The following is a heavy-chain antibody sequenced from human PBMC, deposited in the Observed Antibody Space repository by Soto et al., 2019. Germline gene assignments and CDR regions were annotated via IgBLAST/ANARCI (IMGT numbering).Heavy chain of an antibody. J-gene: IGHJ3*02. CDR1: GFTFSNYS. Sequence: QVQLVESGGGVVQPGRSMRLTCTASGFTFSNYSMHWVRRPPDKGLEWVALVTYDGSSKYYADSVKGRFTVSRDNSKNTLYLQMNSLRAEDTAVYYCARDSEAYCGGDFHSLGIWGQGTTVSVAS. CDR3: ARDSEAYCGGDFHSLGI. V-gene: IGHV3-30-3*01. CDR2: VTYDGSSK. D-gene: IGHD2-21*02.